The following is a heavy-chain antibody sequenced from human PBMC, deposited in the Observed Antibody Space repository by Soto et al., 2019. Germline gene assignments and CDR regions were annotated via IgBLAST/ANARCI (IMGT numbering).Heavy chain of an antibody. Sequence: EVQLVESGGGLVKPGGSLILSCAASGFTFSSYSMNWVRQAPGKGLEWVSSISSSSSYIYYADSVKGRFTISRDNAKNSRYLQINSLRAYDTAIYYCASIREAVTYNNYYYYGMAVCGQATTVTVS. CDR3: ASIREAVTYNNYYYYGMAV. V-gene: IGHV3-21*01. J-gene: IGHJ6*02. D-gene: IGHD1-1*01. CDR1: GFTFSSYS. CDR2: ISSSSSYI.